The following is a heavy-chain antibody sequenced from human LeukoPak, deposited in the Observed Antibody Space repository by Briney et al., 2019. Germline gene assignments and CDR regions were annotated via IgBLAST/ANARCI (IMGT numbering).Heavy chain of an antibody. CDR2: MNPNSGNT. D-gene: IGHD1-7*01. V-gene: IGHV1-8*03. CDR3: ARRGLGMGLPYIDY. CDR1: GYTFTSYD. Sequence: ASVKVSCKASGYTFTSYDINWVRQATGQGLEWMGWMNPNSGNTGYAQKFQGRVTITRNTSISTAYMELSSLRSEDTAVYYCARRGLGMGLPYIDYWGQGTLVTDSS. J-gene: IGHJ4*02.